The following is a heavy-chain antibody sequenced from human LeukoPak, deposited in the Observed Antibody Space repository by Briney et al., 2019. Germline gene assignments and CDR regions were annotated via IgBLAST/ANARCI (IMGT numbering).Heavy chain of an antibody. V-gene: IGHV4-59*08. CDR3: ARRSGGLSGSSSEAFDI. CDR2: IYYSGST. J-gene: IGHJ3*02. CDR1: GGSISSYY. Sequence: SETLSLTCTVSGGSISSYYWSWIRQPPGKGLEWIGYIYYSGSTYYNPSLKSRVTISVDTSKNQFSLKLSSVTAADTAVYYCARRSGGLSGSSSEAFDIWGQGTMVTVSS. D-gene: IGHD6-6*01.